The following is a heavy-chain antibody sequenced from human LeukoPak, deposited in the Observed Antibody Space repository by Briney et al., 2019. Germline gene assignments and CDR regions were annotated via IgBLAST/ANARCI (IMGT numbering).Heavy chain of an antibody. Sequence: ASVKVSCKASGYTFTDYHMHWVRQAPGQGLEWLGWINPNNGGTNYAQKFQGRVTMTRDTSISIAYMELSSLRSDDTAVYYCARDRGGGSGTYYILYWGLGSLVTVSS. CDR1: GYTFTDYH. J-gene: IGHJ4*02. CDR2: INPNNGGT. V-gene: IGHV1-2*02. D-gene: IGHD3-10*01. CDR3: ARDRGGGSGTYYILY.